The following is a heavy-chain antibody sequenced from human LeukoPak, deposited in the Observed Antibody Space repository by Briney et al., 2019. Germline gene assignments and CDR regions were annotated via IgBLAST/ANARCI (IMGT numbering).Heavy chain of an antibody. CDR1: GFTLSNHW. Sequence: GGSLRLSCAASGFTLSNHWMTWVRQVPGRGPEWVANVNRDGSETYYLDSVKGRFTISKDNAKNSLFLQMNSLRAEDTALYHCARNNGMDVWGQGTTVIVSS. V-gene: IGHV3-7*03. J-gene: IGHJ6*02. CDR2: VNRDGSET. CDR3: ARNNGMDV.